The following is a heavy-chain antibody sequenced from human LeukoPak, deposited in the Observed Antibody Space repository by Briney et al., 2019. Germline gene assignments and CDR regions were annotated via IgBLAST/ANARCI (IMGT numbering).Heavy chain of an antibody. V-gene: IGHV4-4*02. CDR1: GGSISSSNW. CDR2: IYHSGST. CDR3: ARHEEGYYGSGSDNWFDP. J-gene: IGHJ5*02. D-gene: IGHD3-10*01. Sequence: QASETLSLTCAVSGGSISSSNWWSWVRQPPGKGLEWIGEIYHSGSTNYNPSLESRVTISVDKSKNQFSLKLSSVTAADTAVYYCARHEEGYYGSGSDNWFDPWGQGTLVTVSS.